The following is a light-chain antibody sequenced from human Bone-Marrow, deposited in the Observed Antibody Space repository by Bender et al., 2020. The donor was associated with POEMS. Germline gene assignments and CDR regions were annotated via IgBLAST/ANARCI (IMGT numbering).Light chain of an antibody. CDR3: QSADSSGTYPEV. CDR1: ALARQY. Sequence: SYELTQPPSVSVSPGQTARITCSGDALARQYTYWYQQRPGQAPLLLIFKDNERPSGISERFSGSSSGTTVTLTISGVQAEDEADYYCQSADSSGTYPEVFGGGTKLTAL. CDR2: KDN. V-gene: IGLV3-25*03. J-gene: IGLJ2*01.